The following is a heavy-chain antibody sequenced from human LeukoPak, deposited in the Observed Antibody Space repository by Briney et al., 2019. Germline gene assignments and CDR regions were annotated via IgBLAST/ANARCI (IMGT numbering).Heavy chain of an antibody. CDR3: VRGGGSGLHTFDY. D-gene: IGHD6-19*01. Sequence: SETLSLTCTVSGGSINSYYWSWIRQPPGKGLEWIGYIYYSGTTNYNPSLKSRVTISVDTSKNQFSLKLSSVTAADTAVYYCVRGGGSGLHTFDYWGQGTLVTVSS. V-gene: IGHV4-59*01. J-gene: IGHJ4*02. CDR2: IYYSGTT. CDR1: GGSINSYY.